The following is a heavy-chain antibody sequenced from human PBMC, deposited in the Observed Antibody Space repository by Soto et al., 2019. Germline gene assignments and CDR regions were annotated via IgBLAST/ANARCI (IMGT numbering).Heavy chain of an antibody. Sequence: QVQLVESGGGVVQPGRSLRLSCAASGFTFSSYAMHWVRQAPGKGLEWVAVISYDGSNKYYADSVKGRFTISRDNSKNPLYLQMYSLGAEDTGGYYCARDPDRWLQIHWYFDIWGRGTLVTVSS. CDR3: ARDPDRWLQIHWYFDI. CDR2: ISYDGSNK. J-gene: IGHJ2*01. V-gene: IGHV3-30-3*01. D-gene: IGHD5-12*01. CDR1: GFTFSSYA.